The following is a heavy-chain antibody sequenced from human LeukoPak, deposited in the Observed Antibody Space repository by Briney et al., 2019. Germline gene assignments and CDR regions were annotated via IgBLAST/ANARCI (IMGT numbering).Heavy chain of an antibody. CDR2: IWYDGSNK. V-gene: IGHV3-33*01. CDR1: GFTFSSYG. CDR3: ARSPAFGFYYYGMDV. J-gene: IGHJ6*02. D-gene: IGHD3-10*01. Sequence: GGSLRLSCAASGFTFSSYGMHWVRQAPGKGLEWVAVIWYDGSNKYYADSVKGRFTISRDNSKNTLYLQMNSLRAEDTAVYYCARSPAFGFYYYGMDVWGQGTTVTVSS.